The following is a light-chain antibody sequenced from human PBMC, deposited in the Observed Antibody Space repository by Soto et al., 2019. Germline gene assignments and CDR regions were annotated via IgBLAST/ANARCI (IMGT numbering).Light chain of an antibody. J-gene: IGKJ1*01. CDR1: QSVSSN. CDR3: QQYNNWPPTWT. CDR2: GVS. Sequence: ILMTQSPATLSVSPCEIATLSCRAIQSVSSNLACYQQKPGQAPRLLIYGVSTRATDIPARFSGSGSGTEFTLTISSLQSEDFAVYYCQQYNNWPPTWTFGQGTKVDIK. V-gene: IGKV3-15*01.